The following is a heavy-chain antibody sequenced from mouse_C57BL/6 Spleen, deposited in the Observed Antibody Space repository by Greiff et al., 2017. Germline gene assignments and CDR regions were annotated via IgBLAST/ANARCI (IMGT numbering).Heavy chain of an antibody. CDR2: INYDGSST. Sequence: EVKLVESEGGLVQPGSSMKLSCTASGFTFSDYYMAWVRQVPEKGLEWVANINYDGSSTYYLDSLKSRFIISRDNAKNILYLQMSSLKSEDTATYYCAREEYYGYYAMDYWGQGTSVTVSS. V-gene: IGHV5-16*01. CDR3: AREEYYGYYAMDY. J-gene: IGHJ4*01. D-gene: IGHD1-1*01. CDR1: GFTFSDYY.